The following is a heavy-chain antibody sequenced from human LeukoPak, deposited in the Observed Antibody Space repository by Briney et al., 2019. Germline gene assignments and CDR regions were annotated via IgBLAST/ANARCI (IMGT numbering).Heavy chain of an antibody. CDR1: GYTFTDYH. Sequence: ASQKVSCKASGYTFTDYHIHWVRHAPGQGLEWIGWINPNSGGTNYEEKSHGRLTTTRDTSISTAFMELSGLRSDDTAVYYCTRFRHVAVAGTPHFDYWGQGALVTVSS. J-gene: IGHJ4*02. D-gene: IGHD2-15*01. CDR2: INPNSGGT. V-gene: IGHV1-2*02. CDR3: TRFRHVAVAGTPHFDY.